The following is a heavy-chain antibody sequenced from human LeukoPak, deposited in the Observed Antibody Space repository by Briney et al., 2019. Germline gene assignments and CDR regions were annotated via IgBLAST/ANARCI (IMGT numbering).Heavy chain of an antibody. J-gene: IGHJ4*02. CDR3: ARQLRRSGYDLSYYFDY. D-gene: IGHD5-12*01. V-gene: IGHV4-39*01. CDR2: IYYSGST. CDR1: GGSISSSSYY. Sequence: PSETLSLTCTVSGGSISSSSYYWGWIRQPPGKGLEWIGSIYYSGSTYYNPSLKSRVTISVDTSKNQFSLKLSSVTAADTAVYYCARQLRRSGYDLSYYFDYWGQGTLVAVSS.